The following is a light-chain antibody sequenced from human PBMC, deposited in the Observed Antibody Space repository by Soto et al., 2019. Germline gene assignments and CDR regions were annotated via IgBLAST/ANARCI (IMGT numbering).Light chain of an antibody. J-gene: IGKJ1*01. CDR3: QQFGSSAWT. V-gene: IGKV3-20*01. CDR1: QRVSSSY. CDR2: GAS. Sequence: EIVLTQSPGTLSLSPGERDTLSCRASQRVSSSYLAWYQQKPGQAPRLLIQGASSRATGIPDRFSGSGSVTDFTLTISRLEPEDFAVYYCQQFGSSAWTFGQGTKVEIK.